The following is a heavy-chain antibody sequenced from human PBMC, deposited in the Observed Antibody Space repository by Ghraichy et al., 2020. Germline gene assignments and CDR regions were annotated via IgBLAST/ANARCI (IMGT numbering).Heavy chain of an antibody. CDR3: ARHENSIDYGDYVNWYFDL. J-gene: IGHJ2*01. Sequence: SETLSLTCTVSGGSISSSSYYWGWIRQPPGKGLEWIGSIYYSGSTYYNPSLKSRVTISVDTSKNQFSLKLSSVTAADTAVYYCARHENSIDYGDYVNWYFDLWGRGTLVTVSS. CDR1: GGSISSSSYY. D-gene: IGHD4-17*01. V-gene: IGHV4-39*07. CDR2: IYYSGST.